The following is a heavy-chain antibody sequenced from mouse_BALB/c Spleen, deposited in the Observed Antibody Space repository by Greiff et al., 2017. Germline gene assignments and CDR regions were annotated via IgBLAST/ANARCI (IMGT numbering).Heavy chain of an antibody. CDR3: ARGHDYDSYWYFDV. CDR2: ISSGGST. CDR1: GFTFSSYA. J-gene: IGHJ1*01. Sequence: DVMLVESGGGLVKPGGSLKLSCAASGFTFSSYAMSWVRQTPEKRLEWVASISSGGSTYYPDSVKGRFTISRDNARNILYLQMSSLRSEDTAMYYCARGHDYDSYWYFDVWGAGTTVTVSS. V-gene: IGHV5-6-5*01. D-gene: IGHD2-4*01.